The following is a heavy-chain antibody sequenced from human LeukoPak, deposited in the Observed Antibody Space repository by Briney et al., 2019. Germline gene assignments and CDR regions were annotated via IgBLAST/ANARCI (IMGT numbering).Heavy chain of an antibody. Sequence: GGSLRLSCVASGFPFSSYWMTWVRQAPGKGLEWVANIKQDGSKKSYVDSVKGRFTISRDNAKNSLYLQMNSLGTEDTAIYYCTRVGYIDEGIDYWGQGTLVTVSS. V-gene: IGHV3-7*04. CDR3: TRVGYIDEGIDY. J-gene: IGHJ4*02. CDR1: GFPFSSYW. D-gene: IGHD5-24*01. CDR2: IKQDGSKK.